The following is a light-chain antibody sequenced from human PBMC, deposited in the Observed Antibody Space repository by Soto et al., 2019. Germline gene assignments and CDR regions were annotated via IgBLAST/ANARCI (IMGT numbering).Light chain of an antibody. V-gene: IGKV3-11*01. Sequence: EIVLTQSPVTLSLSPGVRATLSCRTSQSVSSYLAWYQQKPGQAPRLLIYDASNRATGIPARFSGSGSGTDFTLTISSLEPEDFAVYYCQQRSNWPSTFGGGTKVEIK. CDR3: QQRSNWPST. CDR1: QSVSSY. J-gene: IGKJ4*01. CDR2: DAS.